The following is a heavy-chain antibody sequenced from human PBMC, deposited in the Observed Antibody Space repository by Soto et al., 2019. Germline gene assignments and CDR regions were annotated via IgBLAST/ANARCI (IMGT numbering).Heavy chain of an antibody. CDR3: ARGAGTGKVTARILKLYYYYGMDV. CDR1: GLTFSSYE. J-gene: IGHJ6*02. D-gene: IGHD1-7*01. CDR2: ISSSGSTI. Sequence: GGSLRLSCAASGLTFSSYEMNWVRQAPGKGLEWVSYISSSGSTIYYADSVKGRFTISRDNAKNSLYLQMNSLRAEDTAVYYCARGAGTGKVTARILKLYYYYGMDVWGQGTTVTVSS. V-gene: IGHV3-48*03.